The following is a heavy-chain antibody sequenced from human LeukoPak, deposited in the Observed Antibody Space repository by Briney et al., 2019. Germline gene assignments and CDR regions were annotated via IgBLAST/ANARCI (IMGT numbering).Heavy chain of an antibody. V-gene: IGHV3-30*18. CDR3: AKDGMGSGDY. J-gene: IGHJ4*02. CDR1: GFTFSSYG. CDR2: ISYDGSNK. D-gene: IGHD1-26*01. Sequence: GGSLRLSCAASGFTFSSYGMHWVRQAPGKGLEWVAVISYDGSNKYYADSVKGRFTISRDNSKNTLYLQMNSLRAEDTAVYYCAKDGMGSGDYWGQGTLVTVSS.